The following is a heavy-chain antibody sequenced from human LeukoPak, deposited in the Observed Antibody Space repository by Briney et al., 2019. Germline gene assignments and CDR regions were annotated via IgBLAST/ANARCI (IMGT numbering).Heavy chain of an antibody. D-gene: IGHD1-26*01. Sequence: PSETLSLTCAVYGGSFSGYYWSWTRQPPGKGLEWIGEINHSGSTNYNPSLKSRVTISVDTSKNQFSLKLSSVTAADTAVYYCASRYSGSYYPRSDYWGQGTLVTVSS. CDR3: ASRYSGSYYPRSDY. J-gene: IGHJ4*02. CDR2: INHSGST. V-gene: IGHV4-34*01. CDR1: GGSFSGYY.